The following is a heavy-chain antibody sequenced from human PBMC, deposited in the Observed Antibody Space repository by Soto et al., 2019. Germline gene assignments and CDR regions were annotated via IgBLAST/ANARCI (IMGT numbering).Heavy chain of an antibody. V-gene: IGHV1-69*13. CDR3: ARDRREYCSSTSCYGRGFDY. D-gene: IGHD2-2*01. CDR1: GGTFSSYA. CDR2: IIPIFGTA. Sequence: SVKVSCKASGGTFSSYAISWVRQAPGQGLEWMGGIIPIFGTANYAQKFQGRVTITADESTSTAYMELSSLRSEDTAVYYCARDRREYCSSTSCYGRGFDYWGQGTLVTVS. J-gene: IGHJ4*02.